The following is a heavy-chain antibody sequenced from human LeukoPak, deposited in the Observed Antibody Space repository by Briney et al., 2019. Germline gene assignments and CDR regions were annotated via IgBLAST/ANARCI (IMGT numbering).Heavy chain of an antibody. CDR1: GVTFSTYA. V-gene: IGHV3-23*01. Sequence: GGSLRLSCVASGVTFSTYAMNWVRQVPGKGLEWVSLISDSGSTTYHADSVKGRFTTSRDNSKNTLHLQVNSLSAEDSAVYYCAKRGYCGATNCYVAYWGQGTLVTVSS. CDR3: AKRGYCGATNCYVAY. D-gene: IGHD2-2*01. CDR2: ISDSGSTT. J-gene: IGHJ4*02.